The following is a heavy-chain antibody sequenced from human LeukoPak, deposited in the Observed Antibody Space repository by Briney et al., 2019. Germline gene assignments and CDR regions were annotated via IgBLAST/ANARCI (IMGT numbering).Heavy chain of an antibody. CDR1: GFVLSDYN. J-gene: IGHJ4*02. CDR2: IAISGTYI. V-gene: IGHV3-21*01. Sequence: GGSLRLSCAAAGFVLSDYNMNWVRQAPGKGLEWVSFIAISGTYITHADSGKGRFTISRENAKNSLYLQMNSLRAEDTAVYYCTRDVSATARAYDYWGQGTLVTVSS. D-gene: IGHD1-26*01. CDR3: TRDVSATARAYDY.